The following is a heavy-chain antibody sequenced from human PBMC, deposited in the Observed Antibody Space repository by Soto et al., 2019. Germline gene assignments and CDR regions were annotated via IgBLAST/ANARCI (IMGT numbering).Heavy chain of an antibody. CDR1: GNTFTYRY. J-gene: IGHJ4*02. D-gene: IGHD1-26*01. CDR3: ASGGAGSGPFTWELPDH. V-gene: IGHV1-45*02. Sequence: QMQLVQSGAEVKKTGSSVTVSCKALGNTFTYRYLHWVRQAPGQALEWMGWITPFSGDVHYAQKFQGRVTITRDRSIHPALMPMSRPRSEGPAMYFCASGGAGSGPFTWELPDHWGQGTLVTVSS. CDR2: ITPFSGDV.